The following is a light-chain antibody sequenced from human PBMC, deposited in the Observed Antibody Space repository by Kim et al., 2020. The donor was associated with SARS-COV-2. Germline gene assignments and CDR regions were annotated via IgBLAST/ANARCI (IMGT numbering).Light chain of an antibody. Sequence: DIQMTQSPSSLSASVGDRVTITCQASQDSSNYLNWYQQKPGKAPKLLIYDASNLETGVPSRFSGSGSGTDFTFTISSLQPEDIATYYSQQYDNLPLTFGGGTKVDIK. CDR3: QQYDNLPLT. V-gene: IGKV1-33*01. CDR1: QDSSNY. J-gene: IGKJ4*01. CDR2: DAS.